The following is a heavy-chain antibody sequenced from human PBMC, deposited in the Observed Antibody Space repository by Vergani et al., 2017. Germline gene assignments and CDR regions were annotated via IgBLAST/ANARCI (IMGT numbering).Heavy chain of an antibody. CDR3: ARRDSSSPALDY. Sequence: EVQLMESGGGWAQPGGSLRLSCAASGITFWKFGMHWVRQGPGKGLEWVSAIGTAGDTYYPGSVKGRFTISRENAKNSLYLQMNGLRAGDTAVYYCARRDSSSPALDYWGQGTLVTVSS. CDR1: GITFWKFG. J-gene: IGHJ4*02. D-gene: IGHD6-6*01. V-gene: IGHV3-13*01. CDR2: IGTAGDT.